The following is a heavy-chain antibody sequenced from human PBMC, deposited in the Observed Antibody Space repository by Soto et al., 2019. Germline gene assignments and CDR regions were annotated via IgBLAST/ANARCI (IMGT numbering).Heavy chain of an antibody. J-gene: IGHJ6*02. V-gene: IGHV4-34*01. CDR1: GGSFSGYY. Sequence: PSETLSLTCAVYGGSFSGYYWSWIRQPPGKGLEWIGEINHSGSTNYNPSLKSRVTISVDTSKNQFSLKLSPVTAADTAVYYCARGNGRAASPYYYGMYSWGQRTELTVSS. CDR2: INHSGST. D-gene: IGHD6-25*01. CDR3: ARGNGRAASPYYYGMYS.